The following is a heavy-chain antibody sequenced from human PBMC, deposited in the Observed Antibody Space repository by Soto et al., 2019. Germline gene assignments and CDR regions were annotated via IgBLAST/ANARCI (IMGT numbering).Heavy chain of an antibody. D-gene: IGHD6-13*01. V-gene: IGHV4-59*01. CDR1: GGSISSYY. CDR3: ARDRPGIAAAGLFDY. CDR2: IYYSGST. J-gene: IGHJ4*02. Sequence: SETLSLTCTVSGGSISSYYWSWIRQPPGKGLEWIGYIYYSGSTNYNPSLKSRVTISVDTSKNQFSLKLSSVTAADTAVYYCARDRPGIAAAGLFDYWGQGTLVTVSS.